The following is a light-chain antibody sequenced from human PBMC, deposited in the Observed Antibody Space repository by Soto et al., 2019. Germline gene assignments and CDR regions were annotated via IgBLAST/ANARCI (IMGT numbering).Light chain of an antibody. J-gene: IGKJ1*01. CDR1: QGISSY. Sequence: AIRMTQSPSSFSASTGDRVTITCRASQGISSYLAWYQQKPGKAPKLLIYAASTLQSGVPSRFSGSGSGTDFTLTISCMQSEYFATYYCKQYYSYPRTFGQGTKVEIK. CDR2: AAS. CDR3: KQYYSYPRT. V-gene: IGKV1-8*01.